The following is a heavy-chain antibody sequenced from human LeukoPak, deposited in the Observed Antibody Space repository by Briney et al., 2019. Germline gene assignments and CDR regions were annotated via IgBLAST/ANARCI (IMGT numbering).Heavy chain of an antibody. Sequence: SETLSLTCTVSGGSISSYYWSWIRQPPGKGLEWIGYIYYSGSTNYNPSLKSRVTISVDTSKNQFSLKLSSVAAADTAVYYCARDPPVAGTSWGQGTLVTVSS. CDR3: ARDPPVAGTS. CDR2: IYYSGST. V-gene: IGHV4-59*01. CDR1: GGSISSYY. J-gene: IGHJ4*02. D-gene: IGHD6-19*01.